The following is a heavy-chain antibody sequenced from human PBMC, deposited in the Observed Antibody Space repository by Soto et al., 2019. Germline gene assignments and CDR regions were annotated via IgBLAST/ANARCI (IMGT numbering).Heavy chain of an antibody. J-gene: IGHJ5*02. V-gene: IGHV4-30-4*01. CDR1: GGSISSGDYY. CDR3: AREIGGILVVPATPGWFDP. D-gene: IGHD2-2*01. CDR2: IYYSGST. Sequence: QVQLQESGPGLVKPSQTLSLTCTVSGGSISSGDYYWSWIRQPPGKGLEWIGNIYYSGSTYYNPSLQSRVTISVDTSKNQFSLKLSSVTAADTAVYYCAREIGGILVVPATPGWFDPWGQGTLVTVSS.